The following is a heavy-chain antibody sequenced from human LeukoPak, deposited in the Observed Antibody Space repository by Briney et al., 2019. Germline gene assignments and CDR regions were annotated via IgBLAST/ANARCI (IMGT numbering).Heavy chain of an antibody. D-gene: IGHD6-19*01. Sequence: ASVKVSCKVSGYTLTELSMHWVRQAPGKGLEWMGGFYPEDGETIYAQKFQGRVTMTEHTSTNTAYMELSSLRSEDTAVYYCATAVAVAGYGMDVWGQGTTVTVSS. V-gene: IGHV1-24*01. CDR2: FYPEDGET. CDR1: GYTLTELS. J-gene: IGHJ6*02. CDR3: ATAVAVAGYGMDV.